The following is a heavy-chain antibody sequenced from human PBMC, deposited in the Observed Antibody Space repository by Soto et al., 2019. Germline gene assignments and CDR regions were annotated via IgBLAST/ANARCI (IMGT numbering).Heavy chain of an antibody. J-gene: IGHJ6*02. CDR1: GYTFTRSG. CDR3: AREGVAPYYYYGMDV. CDR2: ISTYNGDT. D-gene: IGHD5-12*01. V-gene: IGHV1-18*01. Sequence: QVQLVQSGAEVKKPGASVKVSCKASGYTFTRSGISWVRQAPGHGLEWMGWISTYNGDTTYAQTFQGRVTMTTDTSTSTVHMEVRSLRSDATAVYYCAREGVAPYYYYGMDVWGQGTPVTVSS.